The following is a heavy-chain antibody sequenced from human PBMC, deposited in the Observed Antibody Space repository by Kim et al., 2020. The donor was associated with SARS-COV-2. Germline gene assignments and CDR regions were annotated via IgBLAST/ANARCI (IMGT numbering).Heavy chain of an antibody. J-gene: IGHJ4*02. D-gene: IGHD3-10*01. Sequence: ASVKVSCKASGYAFTSYTMNWVRQAPGQGLEWMGWVNTHTGNPTYAQGFTGRFVFSLDSSVSTAYLQISSLKADDTAVYYCAARGSGSHIGFDYWGQGALVTVSS. CDR2: VNTHTGNP. CDR1: GYAFTSYT. CDR3: AARGSGSHIGFDY. V-gene: IGHV7-4-1*02.